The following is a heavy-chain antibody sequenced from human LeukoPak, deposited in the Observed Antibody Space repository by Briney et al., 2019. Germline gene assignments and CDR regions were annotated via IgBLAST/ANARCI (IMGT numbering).Heavy chain of an antibody. CDR1: EFTFSDYW. D-gene: IGHD4-17*01. J-gene: IGHJ4*02. Sequence: GGSLRLSCATSEFTFSDYWMSWVRQAPGKGLEWVSYISSSGGTMDYADSVKGRFTVSRDNGKKLVHLQLNSLRAEDTAVYFCARIPHPDYADAQWGQGTLVTVSS. V-gene: IGHV3-48*03. CDR2: ISSSGGTM. CDR3: ARIPHPDYADAQ.